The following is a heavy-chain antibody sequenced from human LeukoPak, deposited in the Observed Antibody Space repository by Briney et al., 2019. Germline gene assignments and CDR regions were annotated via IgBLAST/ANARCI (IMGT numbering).Heavy chain of an antibody. CDR2: INHSGST. J-gene: IGHJ1*01. Sequence: PSETLSLTCAVYGGSFSVYYWSWIRQPPGKGLEWIGEINHSGSTNYSPSLKSRVTISVDTSKNQFSLKLSSVTAADTAVYYCARETDVSEYFQHWGQGTLVTVSS. D-gene: IGHD3-16*01. V-gene: IGHV4-34*01. CDR3: ARETDVSEYFQH. CDR1: GGSFSVYY.